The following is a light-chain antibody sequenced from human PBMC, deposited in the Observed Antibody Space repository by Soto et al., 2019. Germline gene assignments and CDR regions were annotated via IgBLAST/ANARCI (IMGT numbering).Light chain of an antibody. V-gene: IGLV2-8*01. CDR1: SSDVGGYNY. Sequence: QSALTQPPSASGSPGQSVTISCTCTSSDVGGYNYVSWYQHHPGKAPKLIIYEVYKRPSGVPDRFSGSKSGNTAALTVSGLQAEDEADYYCSSYVGTNSYVFGTGTKVTVL. J-gene: IGLJ1*01. CDR3: SSYVGTNSYV. CDR2: EVY.